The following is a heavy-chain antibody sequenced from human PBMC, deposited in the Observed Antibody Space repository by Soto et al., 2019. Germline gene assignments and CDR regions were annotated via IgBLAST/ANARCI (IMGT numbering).Heavy chain of an antibody. CDR3: ARRMATKGRPFDS. CDR2: VYYSGTT. D-gene: IGHD5-12*01. J-gene: IGHJ4*02. Sequence: QLQLQESGPGLVKPSETLSLTCTVSGGSISSSSYYWGWIRQPPGKGLEWIGNVYYSGTTYYNPSHKSRVTISVDTSKNEFSLILSSVTAGDTAVYYCARRMATKGRPFDSWGQGTLVTVSS. CDR1: GGSISSSSYY. V-gene: IGHV4-39*01.